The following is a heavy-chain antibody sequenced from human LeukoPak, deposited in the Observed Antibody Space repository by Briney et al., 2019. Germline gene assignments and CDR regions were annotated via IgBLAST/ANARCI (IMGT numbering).Heavy chain of an antibody. D-gene: IGHD6-13*01. CDR2: ISSSGSTI. Sequence: GGSLRLSCAASGFTFSDYYMSWIRQAPGKGLEWVSYISSSGSTIYYADSVKGRFTISRDNAKNTLYLQMNSLRAEDTAVYYCARDRGTAAAGADYYYYGMDVWGQGTTVTVSS. CDR1: GFTFSDYY. V-gene: IGHV3-11*04. CDR3: ARDRGTAAAGADYYYYGMDV. J-gene: IGHJ6*02.